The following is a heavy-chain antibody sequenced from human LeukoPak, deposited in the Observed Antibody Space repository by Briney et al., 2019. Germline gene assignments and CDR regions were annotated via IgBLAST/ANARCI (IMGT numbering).Heavy chain of an antibody. V-gene: IGHV1-18*01. CDR2: ISAYNGNT. CDR3: ARVPPFWSGYYTDLGYFQH. J-gene: IGHJ1*01. CDR1: GYTFTSYG. D-gene: IGHD3-3*01. Sequence: GASVKVSCKASGYTFTSYGISWVRQAPGQGLEWMGWISAYNGNTNYAQKLQGRVTMTTDTSTSTACMELRSLRSDDTAVYYCARVPPFWSGYYTDLGYFQHWGQGTLVTVSS.